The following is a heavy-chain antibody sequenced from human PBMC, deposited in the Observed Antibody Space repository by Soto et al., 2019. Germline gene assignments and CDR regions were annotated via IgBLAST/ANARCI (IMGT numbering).Heavy chain of an antibody. J-gene: IGHJ3*02. Sequence: EASVKVSCKASGYTFTSYDINWVRQATGQGLEWMGWMNPNSGNTGYAQKFQGRVTMTRNTSISTAYMELSSLRSEDTAVYYCARVYCSSTSCYSYNDAFDIWGQGTMVTVS. D-gene: IGHD2-2*01. CDR3: ARVYCSSTSCYSYNDAFDI. V-gene: IGHV1-8*01. CDR1: GYTFTSYD. CDR2: MNPNSGNT.